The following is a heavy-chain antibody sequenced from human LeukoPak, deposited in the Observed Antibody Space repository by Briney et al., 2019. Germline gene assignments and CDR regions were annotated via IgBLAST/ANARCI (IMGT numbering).Heavy chain of an antibody. CDR1: GYTFTSYY. Sequence: ASVKVSCKASGYTFTSYYMHWVRQAPGQGLEWMGIINPSGGSTSYAQKFQGRVTMTRDMSTSTVYMELSSLRSEDTAVYYCARSQGQQLVHCPLDYWGQGTLVTVSS. V-gene: IGHV1-46*01. CDR2: INPSGGST. J-gene: IGHJ4*02. D-gene: IGHD6-13*01. CDR3: ARSQGQQLVHCPLDY.